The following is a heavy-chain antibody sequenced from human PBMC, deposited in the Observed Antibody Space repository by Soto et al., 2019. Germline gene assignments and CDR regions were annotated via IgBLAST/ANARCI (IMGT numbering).Heavy chain of an antibody. CDR3: VREFDSSGYSFDY. D-gene: IGHD3-22*01. CDR2: ISKSGDST. Sequence: GGSLRLSCAASGVTFTSYAMTWVRQVPGEGLQWVSSISKSGDSTYYADSVKGRFTISRDNAKYSLYLQMNSLRAEDTAVFYCVREFDSSGYSFDYWGQGTLVTVSS. J-gene: IGHJ4*02. V-gene: IGHV3-21*01. CDR1: GVTFTSYA.